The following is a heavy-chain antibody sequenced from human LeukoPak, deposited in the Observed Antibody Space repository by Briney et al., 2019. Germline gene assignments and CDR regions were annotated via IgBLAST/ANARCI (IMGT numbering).Heavy chain of an antibody. V-gene: IGHV5-51*01. J-gene: IGHJ4*02. Sequence: GESLKISCKGSGYSFTSYWIGWVRQMPGKGLEWRGIIYPGDSDTRYSPSFQGQVTISADKSISTAYLQWSSLKASDTAMYYCARCGRYYDFWSGYPHFDYWGQGTLVTVSS. D-gene: IGHD3-3*01. CDR3: ARCGRYYDFWSGYPHFDY. CDR2: IYPGDSDT. CDR1: GYSFTSYW.